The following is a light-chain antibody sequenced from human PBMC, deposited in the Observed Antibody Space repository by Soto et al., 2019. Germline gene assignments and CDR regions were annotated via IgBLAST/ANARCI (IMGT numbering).Light chain of an antibody. Sequence: DIQMTQSPSTVSASVGDSVTITCRASQRISNSLAWYQQKPGKAPRLVIYKASSLESGVPSRFSGSGSGTEFTLIISNLQPDDFATYYCQQYNNYSPLSFGGGTKVDIK. V-gene: IGKV1-5*03. CDR3: QQYNNYSPLS. CDR1: QRISNS. J-gene: IGKJ4*01. CDR2: KAS.